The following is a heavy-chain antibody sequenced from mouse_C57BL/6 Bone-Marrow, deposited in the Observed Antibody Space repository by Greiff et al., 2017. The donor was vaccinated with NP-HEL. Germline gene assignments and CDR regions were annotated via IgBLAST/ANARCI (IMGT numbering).Heavy chain of an antibody. Sequence: QVQLQQSGPELVKPGASVKISCKASGYAFSSSWMNWVKQRPGKGLEWIGRMYPGDGDTNYNGKFKGKATLTADKSSSTAYMQLSSLTSEDSAVYFCASPRQLRLRWFAYWGQGTLVTVSA. J-gene: IGHJ3*01. D-gene: IGHD3-2*02. V-gene: IGHV1-82*01. CDR1: GYAFSSSW. CDR2: MYPGDGDT. CDR3: ASPRQLRLRWFAY.